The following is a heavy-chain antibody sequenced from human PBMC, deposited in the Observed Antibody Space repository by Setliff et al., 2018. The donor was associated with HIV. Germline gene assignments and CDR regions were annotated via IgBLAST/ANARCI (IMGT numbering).Heavy chain of an antibody. CDR2: IYHTGST. J-gene: IGHJ4*02. CDR3: ARSIVPVASGYYYFEY. V-gene: IGHV4-39*01. Sequence: SETLSLTCTVSGGSINSTRYYWGWIRQPPGNGLEWIGSIYHTGSTYYKPSLKSRVTISVDTSKNRLSLRLSSVAAGDTAVYYCARSIVPVASGYYYFEYWGQGTLVTVSS. D-gene: IGHD3-3*01. CDR1: GGSINSTRYY.